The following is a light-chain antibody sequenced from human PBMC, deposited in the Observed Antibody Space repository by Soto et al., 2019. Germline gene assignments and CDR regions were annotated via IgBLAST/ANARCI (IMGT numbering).Light chain of an antibody. Sequence: EIVMTQSPATLSVSPGERATLSCRASQSVSINLAWYQQKPGQAPRLLVYGASTRATGIPARFSGSGSGTEFTLTISSLQSEDFAVYYCQQYNNWPVTFGQGTKVEIK. CDR2: GAS. CDR1: QSVSIN. V-gene: IGKV3-15*01. J-gene: IGKJ1*01. CDR3: QQYNNWPVT.